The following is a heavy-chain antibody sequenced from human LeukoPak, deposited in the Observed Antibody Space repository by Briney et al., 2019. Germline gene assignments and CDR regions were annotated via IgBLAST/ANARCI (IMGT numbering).Heavy chain of an antibody. CDR1: GGSVSSGSYY. CDR2: INHSGST. J-gene: IGHJ2*01. CDR3: ARVRRIAVAGTTWYFDL. D-gene: IGHD6-19*01. Sequence: SETLSLTCTVSGGSVSSGSYYWSWIRQPPGKGLEWIGEINHSGSTNYNPSLKSRVTISVDTSKNQFSLKLSSVTAADTAVYYCARVRRIAVAGTTWYFDLWGRGTLVTVSS. V-gene: IGHV4-39*07.